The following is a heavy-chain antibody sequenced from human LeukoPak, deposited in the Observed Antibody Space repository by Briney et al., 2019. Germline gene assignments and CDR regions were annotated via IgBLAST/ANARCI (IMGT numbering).Heavy chain of an antibody. D-gene: IGHD6-13*01. CDR1: GYTFTSYG. CDR2: ISAYNGNT. J-gene: IGHJ5*02. CDR3: ARVVSAAAHRYNWFDP. Sequence: GASVKVSCKASGYTFTSYGISWVRQAPGQGLEWMGWISAYNGNTNYAQKLQGRVTMTTDTSTSTAYMELRSLRSDDTAVYYCARVVSAAAHRYNWFDPWGQGTLVTVSS. V-gene: IGHV1-18*01.